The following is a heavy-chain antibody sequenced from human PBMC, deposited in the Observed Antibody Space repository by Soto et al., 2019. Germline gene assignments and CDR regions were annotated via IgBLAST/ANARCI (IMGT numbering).Heavy chain of an antibody. D-gene: IGHD2-21*02. V-gene: IGHV4-39*01. J-gene: IGHJ4*02. CDR1: GGSISSSSYY. CDR2: IYYSGST. CDR3: ARQWGGDYYFDY. Sequence: QLQLQESGPGLVKPSETLSLTCTVSGGSISSSSYYWGWIRQPPGKGLEWIGSIYYSGSTYYNPSLKSRVTISVDTSKNQFSLKLSSVTAADTAVYYCARQWGGDYYFDYWGQGTLVTVSS.